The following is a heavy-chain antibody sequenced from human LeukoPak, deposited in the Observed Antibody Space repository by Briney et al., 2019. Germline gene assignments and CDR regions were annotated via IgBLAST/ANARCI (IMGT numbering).Heavy chain of an antibody. CDR3: ARVGAGTVTTGFDY. Sequence: SVKVSCKASGGTFSSYAISWARQAPGQGLEWMGGIIPIFGTANYAQKFQGRVTITADESTSTAYMELSSLRSEDTAVYYCARVGAGTVTTGFDYWGQGTLVTVSS. J-gene: IGHJ4*02. CDR1: GGTFSSYA. V-gene: IGHV1-69*01. CDR2: IIPIFGTA. D-gene: IGHD4-11*01.